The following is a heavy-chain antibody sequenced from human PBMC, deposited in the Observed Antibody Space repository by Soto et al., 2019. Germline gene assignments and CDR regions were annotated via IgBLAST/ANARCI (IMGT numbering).Heavy chain of an antibody. CDR1: GGTFTTYT. CDR2: VIPLFGTT. J-gene: IGHJ3*01. CDR3: ARRLDDRADAAFDV. D-gene: IGHD6-25*01. V-gene: IGHV1-69*18. Sequence: QVQLVQSGAEVRKPGSSVKVSCKTSGGTFTTYTIYWVRQAPGQGLEWMGRVIPLFGTTKYAQNFQDRVTITAEESTSTAYRELSSLRSEDTAVYYCARRLDDRADAAFDVWGEGTAVTVSA.